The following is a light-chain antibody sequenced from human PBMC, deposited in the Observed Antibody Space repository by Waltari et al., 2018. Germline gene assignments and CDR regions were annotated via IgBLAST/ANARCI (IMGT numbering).Light chain of an antibody. CDR1: QSVSSH. CDR3: QQRTTWPLT. CDR2: DAS. J-gene: IGKJ4*01. Sequence: EIVLTQSPATLPLSPGERVTLSCRASQSVSSHLAWYQQKRGQAPRLLIYDASNRATGIPARFSGSGSGTDFTLTISSLEPEDFAVYYCQQRTTWPLTFGGGTRVEIK. V-gene: IGKV3-11*01.